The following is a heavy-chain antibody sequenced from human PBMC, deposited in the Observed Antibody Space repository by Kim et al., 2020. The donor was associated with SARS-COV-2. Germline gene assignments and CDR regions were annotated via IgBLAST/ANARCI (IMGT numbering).Heavy chain of an antibody. J-gene: IGHJ6*02. V-gene: IGHV3-9*01. CDR3: AKDGDYGDYVKGYYYYGMDV. Sequence: GGSLRLSCAASGFTFGDYAMHWVRQAPGKGLEWVSGISWNSGSIGYVDSVKGRFTISRDNAKNSLYLQMNSLRAEDTALYYCAKDGDYGDYVKGYYYYGMDVWGQGTTVTVSS. CDR1: GFTFGDYA. D-gene: IGHD4-17*01. CDR2: ISWNSGSI.